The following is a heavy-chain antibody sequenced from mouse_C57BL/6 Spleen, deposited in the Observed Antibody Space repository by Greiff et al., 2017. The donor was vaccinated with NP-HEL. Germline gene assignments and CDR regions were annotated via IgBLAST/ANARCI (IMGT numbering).Heavy chain of an antibody. CDR3: ARPLYYGSSSDY. D-gene: IGHD1-1*01. V-gene: IGHV1-50*01. CDR2: IDPSDSYT. Sequence: QVQLQQPGAELVKPGASVKLSCKASGYTFTSYWMQWVKQRPGQGLEWIGEIDPSDSYTNYNQKFKGKATLTVEPSSSTAYMQLSSLTSEDSAVYYCARPLYYGSSSDYWGQGTTLTVSS. J-gene: IGHJ2*01. CDR1: GYTFTSYW.